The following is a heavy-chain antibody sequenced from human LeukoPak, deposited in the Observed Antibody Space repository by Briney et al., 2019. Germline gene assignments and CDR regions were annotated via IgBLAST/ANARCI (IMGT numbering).Heavy chain of an antibody. CDR1: GGSISSYY. CDR2: IYYSGST. V-gene: IGHV4-59*01. Sequence: PSETLSLTCTVSGGSISSYYWSWIRQPPGKGLEWIGYIYYSGSTNYNPSLKSRVTISVDTSKNQFSLKLSSVTAADTAVYYCARARGIAVFDYWGQGTLVTVSS. D-gene: IGHD6-19*01. CDR3: ARARGIAVFDY. J-gene: IGHJ4*02.